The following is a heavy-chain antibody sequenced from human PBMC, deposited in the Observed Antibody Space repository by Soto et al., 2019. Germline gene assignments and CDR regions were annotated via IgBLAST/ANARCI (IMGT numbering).Heavy chain of an antibody. CDR2: ISYDGSNK. Sequence: GGSLRLSCAASGFTFSSYAMHWVRQAPGKGLEWVAVISYDGSNKYYADSVKGRLTISRDNSKNTLYLQMNSLRAEDTAVYYCARALDILTGYGVGGAFDIWGKGTMVTVSS. CDR1: GFTFSSYA. D-gene: IGHD3-9*01. V-gene: IGHV3-30-3*01. CDR3: ARALDILTGYGVGGAFDI. J-gene: IGHJ3*02.